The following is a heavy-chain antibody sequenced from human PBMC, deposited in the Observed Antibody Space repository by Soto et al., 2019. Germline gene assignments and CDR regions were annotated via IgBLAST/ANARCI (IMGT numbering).Heavy chain of an antibody. CDR2: IYSSGST. CDR3: MYYYDSSGHSAFDN. J-gene: IGHJ4*02. V-gene: IGHV4-39*01. Sequence: QLQLQESGPGLVKPSETLSLTCTVSGGSIASSRYYWGWIRQPPGKGLEWIGSIYSSGSTYYRPCLKSGVTISVDTSKNRFSLKLRSVTAADAAVYYCMYYYDSSGHSAFDNWGQGTLATVSS. CDR1: GGSIASSRYY. D-gene: IGHD3-22*01.